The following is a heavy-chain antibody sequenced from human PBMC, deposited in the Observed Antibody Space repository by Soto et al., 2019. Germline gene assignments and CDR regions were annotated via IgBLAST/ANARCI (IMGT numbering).Heavy chain of an antibody. Sequence: GGSLRLSCAASGFTFSSYGMHWVRQAPGKGLEWVAVISYDGSNKYYADSVKGRFTISRDNSKNTLYLQMNSLRAEDTAVYYCAKGAYCGGDCYVNYFDYWGQGTLVTVSS. CDR3: AKGAYCGGDCYVNYFDY. CDR1: GFTFSSYG. CDR2: ISYDGSNK. D-gene: IGHD2-21*02. J-gene: IGHJ4*02. V-gene: IGHV3-30*18.